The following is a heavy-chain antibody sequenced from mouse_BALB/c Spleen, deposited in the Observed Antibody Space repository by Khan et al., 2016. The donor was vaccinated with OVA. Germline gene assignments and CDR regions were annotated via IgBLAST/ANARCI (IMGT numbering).Heavy chain of an antibody. J-gene: IGHJ4*01. Sequence: QVQLKESGPGLVAPSQSLSITCTISGFSLTNYGVHWVRQPPGKGLEWLVVIWSDGSTTSNSALKSRLTISTDNSKSQVFLKMNSLQTDDTAMYFCARQPYYHYNIMDYWGQGTSVTVSS. CDR2: IWSDGST. CDR1: GFSLTNYG. D-gene: IGHD2-10*01. V-gene: IGHV2-6-1*01. CDR3: ARQPYYHYNIMDY.